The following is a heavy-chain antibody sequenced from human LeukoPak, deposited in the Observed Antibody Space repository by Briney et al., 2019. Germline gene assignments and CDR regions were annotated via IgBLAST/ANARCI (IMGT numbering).Heavy chain of an antibody. V-gene: IGHV3-74*01. CDR2: INSDGSST. Sequence: GGSLRLSCAASGFTFSSYWMHWVRQAPGKGLVWVSRINSDGSSTSYADSVKGRFTTSRDNAKNTLYLQMNSLRAEDTAVYYCARVVPGYSSGWYPDYWGQGTLVTVSS. CDR1: GFTFSSYW. J-gene: IGHJ4*02. D-gene: IGHD6-19*01. CDR3: ARVVPGYSSGWYPDY.